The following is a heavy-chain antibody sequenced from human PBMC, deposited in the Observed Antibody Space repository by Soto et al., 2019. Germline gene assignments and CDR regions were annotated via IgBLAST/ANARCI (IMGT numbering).Heavy chain of an antibody. V-gene: IGHV3-23*01. D-gene: IGHD3-22*01. J-gene: IGHJ4*02. CDR3: AKGSRGDYDTSGFHTHFDY. Sequence: PGGSLRLSCAASGFTLNSYAIIWGRQAPGKGLEWVSTLSTAGTTFYTDSVKGRYTISRDNSKNTLYLQMNSLRAEDTAIYYCAKGSRGDYDTSGFHTHFDYWXQGTLVTVSS. CDR1: GFTLNSYA. CDR2: LSTAGTT.